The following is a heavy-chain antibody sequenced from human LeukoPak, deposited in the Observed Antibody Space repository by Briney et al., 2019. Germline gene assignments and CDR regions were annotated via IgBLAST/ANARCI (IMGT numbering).Heavy chain of an antibody. D-gene: IGHD4-11*01. V-gene: IGHV1-2*02. CDR2: INPNSGGT. CDR3: ARAAYSNYDWFDP. CDR1: GYTFTGYY. Sequence: APVKVSCKASGYTFTGYYMHWVRQAPGQGLEWMGWINPNSGGTNYAQKFQGRVTMTRDTSISTAYMELSRLRSDDTAVYYCARAAYSNYDWFDPWGQGTLVTVSS. J-gene: IGHJ5*02.